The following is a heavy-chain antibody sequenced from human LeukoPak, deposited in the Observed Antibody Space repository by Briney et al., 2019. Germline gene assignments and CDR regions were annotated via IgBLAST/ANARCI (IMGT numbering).Heavy chain of an antibody. V-gene: IGHV4-39*07. J-gene: IGHJ4*02. D-gene: IGHD5-18*01. CDR3: ARSSRGYSYGPFDY. CDR2: IYYSGNT. Sequence: PSETLSLTCSVSGGSISSTNSYWGWIRQPPGKGLEWIGSIYYSGNTYYNPSLKSRVTMSVDTSKNQFSLKLSSVTAADTAVYYCARSSRGYSYGPFDYWGQGALVTVSS. CDR1: GGSISSTNSY.